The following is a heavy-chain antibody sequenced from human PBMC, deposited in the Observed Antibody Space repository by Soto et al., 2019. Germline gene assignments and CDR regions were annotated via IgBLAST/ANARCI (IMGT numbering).Heavy chain of an antibody. D-gene: IGHD3-10*01. Sequence: ASVKVSCKASGYTFTSYDINGVRQATGQGLEWMGWMNPNSGNTGYAQKFQGRVTMTRNTSISTAYMELSSLRSEDTAVYYCARGRGKEDYYYGSGSPDYWGQGTLVTVYS. CDR3: ARGRGKEDYYYGSGSPDY. V-gene: IGHV1-8*01. J-gene: IGHJ4*02. CDR1: GYTFTSYD. CDR2: MNPNSGNT.